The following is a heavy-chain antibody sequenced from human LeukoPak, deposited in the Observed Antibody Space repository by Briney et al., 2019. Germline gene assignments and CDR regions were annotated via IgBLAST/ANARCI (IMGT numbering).Heavy chain of an antibody. CDR3: ARGQAQYCSSTSCSRTSAFDI. D-gene: IGHD2-2*01. CDR1: GGSISSYY. V-gene: IGHV4-59*01. CDR2: IYYSGST. Sequence: SETLSLTCTVSGGSISSYYWSWLRQPPGKGLEWIGYIYYSGSTNYNPSLKSRVTISVDTSKNQFSLKLSSVTAADTAVYYCARGQAQYCSSTSCSRTSAFDIWGQGTMVTVSS. J-gene: IGHJ3*02.